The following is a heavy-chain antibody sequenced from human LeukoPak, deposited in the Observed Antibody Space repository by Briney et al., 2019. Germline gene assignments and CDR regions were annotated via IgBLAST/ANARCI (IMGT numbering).Heavy chain of an antibody. CDR3: AIAAALYGMDV. D-gene: IGHD6-13*01. V-gene: IGHV1-46*01. Sequence: GASVKVSCKASGYTFTSYYMHWVRQAPGQGLEWMGIINPSGGRTSYAQKFQGRVTMTRDTSTSTVYMELSSLRSEDTAVYYCAIAAALYGMDVWGQGTTVTVSS. CDR1: GYTFTSYY. J-gene: IGHJ6*02. CDR2: INPSGGRT.